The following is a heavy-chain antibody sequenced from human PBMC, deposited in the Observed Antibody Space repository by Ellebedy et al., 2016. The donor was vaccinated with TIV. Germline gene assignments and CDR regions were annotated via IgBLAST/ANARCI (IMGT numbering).Heavy chain of an antibody. CDR3: AKDKMMGYYYYGMDV. D-gene: IGHD3-16*01. V-gene: IGHV3-9*01. CDR1: GFNFDDYA. J-gene: IGHJ6*02. Sequence: SLKISCAASGFNFDDYAMHWVRQAPGKGLEWVSGISWNSGSLGYADSVKGRFTISRDNAKNSLYLEMNSLRAEDTALYYCAKDKMMGYYYYGMDVWGQGTTVTVSS. CDR2: ISWNSGSL.